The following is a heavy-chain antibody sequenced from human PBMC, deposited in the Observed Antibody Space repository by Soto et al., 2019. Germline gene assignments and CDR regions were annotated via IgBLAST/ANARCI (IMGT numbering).Heavy chain of an antibody. J-gene: IGHJ3*01. V-gene: IGHV4-31*03. CDR1: GGSISSGGYY. CDR2: IYYSGST. D-gene: IGHD3-16*01. Sequence: QVQLQESGPGLVKPSQTLSLTCTVSGGSISSGGYYWSWIRQHPGKGLEWIGYIYYSGSTYYNPSLRSRVTISVATSKNQFSLKLSCVTAADTSVYYCATSIMITPPGVSAAFDVWGQGTMVTVSS. CDR3: ATSIMITPPGVSAAFDV.